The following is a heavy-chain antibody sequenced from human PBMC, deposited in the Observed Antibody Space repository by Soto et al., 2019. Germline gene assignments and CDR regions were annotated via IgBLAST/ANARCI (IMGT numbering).Heavy chain of an antibody. V-gene: IGHV3-30*03. J-gene: IGHJ4*02. CDR3: VGGRYFGDY. CDR2: ISYDGSNK. CDR1: GFTFSNYG. D-gene: IGHD2-21*02. Sequence: QVQLVESGGGVVQPGRSLRLSCAASGFTFSNYGMQWVRQAPGKGLEGVTVISYDGSNKYYADSVKGRFTISRDNSKNTVYLQLSSLRPEDTAVYYCVGGRYFGDYWGQGALVTVSS.